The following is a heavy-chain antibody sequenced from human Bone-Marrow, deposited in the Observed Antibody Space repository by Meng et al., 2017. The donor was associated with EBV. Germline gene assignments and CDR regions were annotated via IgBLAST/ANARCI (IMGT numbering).Heavy chain of an antibody. D-gene: IGHD1-26*01. J-gene: IGHJ4*02. CDR2: IRSQVDGRTA. Sequence: GQLVESGGGLVKPGESLKLSCAASEFTFTSAWMNWVRQAPGKGLEWVGRIRSQVDGRTADYSAPVKGRFTISRDDSKHTLYLQMNSLKIEDSAVYYCTTDEGGSRFWGQGTLVTVSS. CDR1: EFTFTSAW. V-gene: IGHV3-15*01. CDR3: TTDEGGSRF.